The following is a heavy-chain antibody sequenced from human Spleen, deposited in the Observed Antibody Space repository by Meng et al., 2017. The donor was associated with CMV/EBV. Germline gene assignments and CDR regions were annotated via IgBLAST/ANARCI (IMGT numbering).Heavy chain of an antibody. CDR3: ARDSSWYIY. V-gene: IGHV4-59*01. D-gene: IGHD6-13*01. J-gene: IGHJ4*02. CDR1: GGSISSYY. Sequence: SETLSLTCTVSGGSISSYYWSWLRQPPGKGLEWIGFIYYSGSTNYNPSLKSRLTISLDTSKNQFSLKLNSVTAADTAVYYCARDSSWYIYWGQGTLVTVSS. CDR2: IYYSGST.